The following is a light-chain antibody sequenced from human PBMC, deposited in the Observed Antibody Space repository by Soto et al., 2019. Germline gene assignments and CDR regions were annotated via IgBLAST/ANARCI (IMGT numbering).Light chain of an antibody. CDR2: GAS. Sequence: EIVLTQSPGTLSLSPGERATLSCRASQSVSSSYLAWYQQKPGQAPRLLIYGASNRATGIPDRFSGSGSGTDFTLTISRLEPEDFAVYFCQQYGNSPWTFGHGTTVEIK. V-gene: IGKV3-20*01. CDR3: QQYGNSPWT. CDR1: QSVSSSY. J-gene: IGKJ1*01.